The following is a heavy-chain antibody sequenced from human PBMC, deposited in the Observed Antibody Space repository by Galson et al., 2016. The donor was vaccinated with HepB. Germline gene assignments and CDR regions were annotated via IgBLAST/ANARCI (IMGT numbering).Heavy chain of an antibody. CDR1: GFTFDDYA. D-gene: IGHD4-23*01. CDR3: AKDLDYGGRSAVFYAMDV. V-gene: IGHV3-9*01. J-gene: IGHJ6*02. Sequence: SLRLSCAASGFTFDDYAMHWVRQAPGKGLEWVSGISWNSATIDYADSVRGRFTISGDNAKNSLYLQMNTLRAEDTGFYYCAKDLDYGGRSAVFYAMDVWGQGTPVTVSS. CDR2: ISWNSATI.